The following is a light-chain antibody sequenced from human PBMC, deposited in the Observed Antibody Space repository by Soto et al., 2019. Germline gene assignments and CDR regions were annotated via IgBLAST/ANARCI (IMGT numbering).Light chain of an antibody. V-gene: IGLV2-23*02. CDR2: EVN. CDR3: CSFAGSATWI. Sequence: QSALTQPASVSGSPGQSITISCTGTSSDVGSYNLVSWYQQHPGKAPKLMIYEVNKWPSGVSNRFSGSKSGNTASLTISGRQAEDEADYYCCSFAGSATWIFGGWTKVTVL. J-gene: IGLJ2*01. CDR1: SSDVGSYNL.